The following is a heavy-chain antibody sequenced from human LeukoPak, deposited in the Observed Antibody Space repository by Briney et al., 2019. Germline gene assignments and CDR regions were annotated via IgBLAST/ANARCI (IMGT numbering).Heavy chain of an antibody. J-gene: IGHJ4*02. CDR3: ARGPSPSSGPFDY. Sequence: GSLRLSCAASGFSFSDFYMSWIRQAPGKGLEWIGEINHSGSTNYNPSLKSRVTISVDTSKNQFSLKLSSVTAADTAVYYCARGPSPSSGPFDYWGQGTLVTVSS. V-gene: IGHV4-34*01. CDR2: INHSGST. D-gene: IGHD3-22*01. CDR1: GFSFSDFY.